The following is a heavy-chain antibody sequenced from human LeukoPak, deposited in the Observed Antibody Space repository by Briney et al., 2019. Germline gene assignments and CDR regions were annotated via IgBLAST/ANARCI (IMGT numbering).Heavy chain of an antibody. CDR3: ARGPYYYGGSAFDI. J-gene: IGHJ3*02. CDR2: IYSSGST. Sequence: PSQTLSLTGTVSGGSISSGSYYWSWIRPPAGKGLEWIGRIYSSGSTNYNPSLKSRVTISVHTSRNQFSLKLSSVTAADTAVYYCARGPYYYGGSAFDIWGQGTMVTVSS. CDR1: GGSISSGSYY. D-gene: IGHD3-10*01. V-gene: IGHV4-61*02.